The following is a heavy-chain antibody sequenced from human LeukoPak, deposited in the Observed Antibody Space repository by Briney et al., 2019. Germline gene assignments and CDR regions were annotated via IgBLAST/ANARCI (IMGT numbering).Heavy chain of an antibody. V-gene: IGHV4-31*03. D-gene: IGHD5-12*01. CDR1: GGSISSGGYY. Sequence: SETLSLTCTVSGGSISSGGYYWSWIRQHPGKGLEWIGYIYYSGSTYYNPSLKSRVTISVDTSKNQFSLKLSSVTAADTAVYYCARSPVDDAFDIWGQGTMVTVSS. CDR3: ARSPVDDAFDI. J-gene: IGHJ3*02. CDR2: IYYSGST.